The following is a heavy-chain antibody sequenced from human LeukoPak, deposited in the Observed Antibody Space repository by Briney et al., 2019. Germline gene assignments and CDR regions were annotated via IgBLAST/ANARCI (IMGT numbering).Heavy chain of an antibody. CDR1: GGSISSYY. J-gene: IGHJ4*02. CDR2: IYYSGST. CDR3: ARHARGTGYFDY. D-gene: IGHD3/OR15-3a*01. Sequence: SETLSLTCTVSGGSISSYYWTWIRQPPGKGLEWIGYIYYSGSTNYNPSLKSRVTISVDTSKNQFSLNLSSVTAADTAVYYCARHARGTGYFDYWGQGTLVTVSS. V-gene: IGHV4-59*08.